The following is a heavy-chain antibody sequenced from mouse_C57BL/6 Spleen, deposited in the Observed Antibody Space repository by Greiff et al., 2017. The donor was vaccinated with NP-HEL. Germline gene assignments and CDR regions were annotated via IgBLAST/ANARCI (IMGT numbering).Heavy chain of an antibody. J-gene: IGHJ3*01. D-gene: IGHD1-3*01. CDR1: GHTFTSYW. CDR3: AREELGLRGFAY. Sequence: QVQLQQPGAELVKPGASVKMSCKASGHTFTSYWITWVKQRPGQGLEWIGDIYPGSGSTNYNEKFKSKATLTVDTSSSTAYMQLSSLTSEDSAVYYCAREELGLRGFAYWGQGTLVTVSA. CDR2: IYPGSGST. V-gene: IGHV1-55*01.